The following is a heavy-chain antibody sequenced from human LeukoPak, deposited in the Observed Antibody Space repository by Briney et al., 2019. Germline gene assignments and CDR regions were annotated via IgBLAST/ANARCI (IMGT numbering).Heavy chain of an antibody. J-gene: IGHJ4*02. V-gene: IGHV3-73*01. CDR2: IRSKANSYAT. CDR1: GFTFSGSV. Sequence: GGSLRLSCAASGFTFSGSVMHWVRQASGKGLEWVGRIRSKANSYATAYAASVKGRFTISRDDSKNTAYLQMNSLKTEDTAVYYCTTPPVEYCSGGSCSSDYWGQGTLVTVSS. CDR3: TTPPVEYCSGGSCSSDY. D-gene: IGHD2-15*01.